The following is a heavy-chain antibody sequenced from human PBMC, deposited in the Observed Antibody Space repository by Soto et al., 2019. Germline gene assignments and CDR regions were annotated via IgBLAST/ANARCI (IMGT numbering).Heavy chain of an antibody. CDR3: ARSNYYDSSGYYGY. Sequence: QVPLVQSGAEVKKPGASVKVSCKASGYTFTSYGISWVRQAPGQELEWMGWISAYNGNTNYAQKLQGRVTMTTDTSTSTSYMELRSLRSDDTAVYYCARSNYYDSSGYYGYWGQGTLVTVSS. CDR2: ISAYNGNT. J-gene: IGHJ4*02. CDR1: GYTFTSYG. V-gene: IGHV1-18*01. D-gene: IGHD3-22*01.